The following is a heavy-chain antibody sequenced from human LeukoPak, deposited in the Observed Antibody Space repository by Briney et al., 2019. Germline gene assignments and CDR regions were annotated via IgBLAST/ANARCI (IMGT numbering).Heavy chain of an antibody. Sequence: ASVKVSCKASGGTFSSYAISWVRQAPGQGLEWMGWINPNSGGTNYAQKFQGRVTMTRDTSISTAYMELSRLRSDDTAVYYCAREGTIQLWSYYYYYMDVWGKGTTVTVSS. CDR1: GGTFSSYA. J-gene: IGHJ6*03. CDR2: INPNSGGT. D-gene: IGHD5-18*01. CDR3: AREGTIQLWSYYYYYMDV. V-gene: IGHV1-2*02.